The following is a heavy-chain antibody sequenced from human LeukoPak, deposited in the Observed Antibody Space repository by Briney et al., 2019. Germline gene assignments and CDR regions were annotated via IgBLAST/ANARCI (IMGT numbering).Heavy chain of an antibody. CDR1: GGSISSSSYY. CDR3: ARDLGGYYFDY. D-gene: IGHD3-3*01. V-gene: IGHV4-39*07. Sequence: SETLSLTCTVSGGSISSSSYYWGWIRQPPGEGLEWIGEINHSGSTNYNPSLKSRVTISVDTSKNQFSLKLSSVTAADTAVYYCARDLGGYYFDYWGQGTLVTVSS. J-gene: IGHJ4*02. CDR2: INHSGST.